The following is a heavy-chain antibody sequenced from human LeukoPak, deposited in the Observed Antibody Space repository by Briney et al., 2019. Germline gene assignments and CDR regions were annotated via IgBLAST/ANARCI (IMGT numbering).Heavy chain of an antibody. Sequence: GGSLRLSCAASGFTVSSNYMNWVRQAPGKGLEWVSVIYSGGSTYYADSVKGRFTISRDNSKNTLYLQMGSLRAEDMAVYYCAREDYDFWSGYSFGAFDIWGQGTMVTVSS. CDR2: IYSGGST. CDR1: GFTVSSNY. V-gene: IGHV3-53*05. J-gene: IGHJ3*02. D-gene: IGHD3-3*01. CDR3: AREDYDFWSGYSFGAFDI.